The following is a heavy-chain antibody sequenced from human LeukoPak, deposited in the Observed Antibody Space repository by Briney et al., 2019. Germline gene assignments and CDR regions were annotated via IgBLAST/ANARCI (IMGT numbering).Heavy chain of an antibody. CDR3: ARGAHKRDDYGGFFDY. D-gene: IGHD4-23*01. J-gene: IGHJ4*02. V-gene: IGHV3-53*01. CDR2: LDSGGAT. Sequence: GGSLRLSCAASGFSVRGHYMGWVRQAPQKGLEYVSVLDSGGATHYADSVKGRFTISRDNSKNTLYLQMNSLRAEDTAVYYCARGAHKRDDYGGFFDYWGQGTLVTVSS. CDR1: GFSVRGHY.